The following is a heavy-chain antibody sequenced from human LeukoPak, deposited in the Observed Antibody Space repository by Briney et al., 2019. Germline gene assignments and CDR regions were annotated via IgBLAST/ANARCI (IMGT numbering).Heavy chain of an antibody. J-gene: IGHJ6*04. CDR2: ISSRGTAI. Sequence: PGGSLRLSCAASEFSVGSNYMTWVRQAPGMGLEWVSYISSRGTAIYYADSVKGRFTISRDNAKNSLYLQMNSLRAEDTAVYYCAELGITMIGGVWGKGTTVTISS. V-gene: IGHV3-48*03. CDR3: AELGITMIGGV. D-gene: IGHD3-10*02. CDR1: EFSVGSNY.